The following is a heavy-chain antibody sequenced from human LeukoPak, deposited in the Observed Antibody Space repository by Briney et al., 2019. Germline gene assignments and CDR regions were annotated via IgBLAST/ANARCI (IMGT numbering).Heavy chain of an antibody. CDR1: GGSISSDGYY. J-gene: IGHJ3*02. CDR2: IYYSGTT. CDR3: ARYRDSRGRLAFDI. Sequence: SETLSLTCTVSGGSISSDGYYWSWIRQHPGKGREWIGYIYYSGTTYYNPSLESRVTMSVDTSKNQFSLKLSSVTAADTAVYYCARYRDSRGRLAFDIWGQGTVVTVSS. D-gene: IGHD3-22*01. V-gene: IGHV4-31*03.